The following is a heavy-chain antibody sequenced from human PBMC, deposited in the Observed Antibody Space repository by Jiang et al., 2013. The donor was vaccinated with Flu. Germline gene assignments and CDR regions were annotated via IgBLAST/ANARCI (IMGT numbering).Heavy chain of an antibody. J-gene: IGHJ3*01. V-gene: IGHV1-46*03. Sequence: QSGAEVKKPGASVNVSCEASGYTFSRHYIHWVRQAPGQEFEWMGFINPSGAGTRFAQKFQGRVSMTRDTSTTTVYMELSRLRSDDTAVYYCSLWFGELSAFAVWGQGTVVTVSS. D-gene: IGHD3-10*01. CDR1: GYTFSRHY. CDR3: SLWFGELSAFAV. CDR2: INPSGAGT.